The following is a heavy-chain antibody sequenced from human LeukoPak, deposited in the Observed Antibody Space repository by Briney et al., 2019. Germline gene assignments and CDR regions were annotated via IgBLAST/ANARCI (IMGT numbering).Heavy chain of an antibody. CDR1: GGSISSYY. Sequence: SETLSLTCTVSGGSISSYYWSWIRRPPGKGLEWIGYIYYSGSTNYNPSLKSRVTISVDTSKNQFSLKLSSVTAADTAVYYCARVNIRDFWSGYPGYFDLWGRGTLVTVSS. J-gene: IGHJ2*01. V-gene: IGHV4-59*01. CDR2: IYYSGST. D-gene: IGHD3-3*01. CDR3: ARVNIRDFWSGYPGYFDL.